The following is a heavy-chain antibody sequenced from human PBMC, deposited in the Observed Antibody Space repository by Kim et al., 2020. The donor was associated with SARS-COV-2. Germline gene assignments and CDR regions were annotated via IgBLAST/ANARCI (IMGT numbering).Heavy chain of an antibody. D-gene: IGHD6-6*01. J-gene: IGHJ5*02. V-gene: IGHV4-39*01. Sequence: PSLKGRVTISVDTSKNQFSLKLSSVTAADTAVYYCARRSSIAAKNWFDPWGQGTLVTVSS. CDR3: ARRSSIAAKNWFDP.